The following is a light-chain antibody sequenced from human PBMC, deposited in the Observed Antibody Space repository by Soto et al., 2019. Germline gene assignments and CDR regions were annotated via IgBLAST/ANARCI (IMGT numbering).Light chain of an antibody. J-gene: IGLJ1*01. CDR1: SSDVGAFNY. CDR3: SSYAGINIYV. CDR2: EIN. V-gene: IGLV2-8*01. Sequence: QSVLTQPPSASGSPGQSVTISCTGTSSDVGAFNYVSWYQQHPGKAPKLMIFEINKRPSGVPDRFSGSKSGNMASLTVSGLQAEDEADYYCSSYAGINIYVFGGGTKVTVL.